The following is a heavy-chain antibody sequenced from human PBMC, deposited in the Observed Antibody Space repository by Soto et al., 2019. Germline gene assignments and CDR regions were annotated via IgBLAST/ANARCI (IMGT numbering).Heavy chain of an antibody. V-gene: IGHV1-2*04. CDR1: GYTFTGYY. CDR2: INPNSGGT. J-gene: IGHJ6*02. CDR3: ARQEGSYYDFWSCYYWNSYYGMDV. Sequence: SVKVSCKASGYTFTGYYMHWVRQAPGQGLEWMGWINPNSGGTNYAQKFQGWVTMTRDTSISTAYMELSRLRSDDTAVYYCARQEGSYYDFWSCYYWNSYYGMDVSGPGTTVTVSS. D-gene: IGHD3-3*01.